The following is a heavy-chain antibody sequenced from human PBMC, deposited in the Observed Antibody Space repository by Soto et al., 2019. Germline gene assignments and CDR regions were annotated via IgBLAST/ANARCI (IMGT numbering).Heavy chain of an antibody. CDR2: LSGSSNNT. Sequence: VQVLESGGDLVQPGGSLRLSCAVSGFTFSSYAMNWVRQAPGKGLEWVSGLSGSSNNTYYADSVKGRFTVSRNNSNKTLYLQMNSLRADDTAVYYCARDILSVGPRANDAFDVWGQGTMVTVSS. V-gene: IGHV3-23*01. CDR1: GFTFSSYA. CDR3: ARDILSVGPRANDAFDV. J-gene: IGHJ3*01. D-gene: IGHD2-8*02.